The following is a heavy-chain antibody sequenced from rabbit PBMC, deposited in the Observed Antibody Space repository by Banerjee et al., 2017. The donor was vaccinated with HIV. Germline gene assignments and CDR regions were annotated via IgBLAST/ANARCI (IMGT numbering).Heavy chain of an antibody. D-gene: IGHD3-1*01. CDR2: IYAGSSGSA. J-gene: IGHJ4*01. V-gene: IGHV1S40*01. CDR3: ARFFSVFGDGGDGYSKWGL. CDR1: GLDFSSSYW. Sequence: QSLEESGGDLVKPGASLTLTCTASGLDFSSSYWICWVRQAPGKGLEWIACIYAGSSGSAYYASWAKGRFSLSRASSTTVTLHMTSLTAADTATCFCARFFSVFGDGGDGYSKWGLWGPGTLVTVS.